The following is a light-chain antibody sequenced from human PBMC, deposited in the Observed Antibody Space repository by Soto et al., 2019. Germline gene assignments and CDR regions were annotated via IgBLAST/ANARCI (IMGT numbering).Light chain of an antibody. Sequence: QAVVTQSPSASASQGASVKLTCTLSSGHSTNAIAWHQQQPEKGPRYLMKVNNDGSHNKGDGIPDRFSGSSAGAERYLTISSLQSEDEADYYCQTWGTGIHVFGTGTKLTVL. V-gene: IGLV4-69*01. CDR1: SGHSTNA. J-gene: IGLJ1*01. CDR2: VNNDGSH. CDR3: QTWGTGIHV.